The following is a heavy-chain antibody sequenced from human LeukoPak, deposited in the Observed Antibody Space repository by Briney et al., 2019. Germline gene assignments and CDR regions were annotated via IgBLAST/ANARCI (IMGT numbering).Heavy chain of an antibody. CDR3: ARDSDGYYDY. CDR2: INWNGGST. Sequence: GGSLRLPRAASGFTFDDYGMRWVRQAPGKGLEWVSGINWNGGSTGYADSVKGRFTISSDNAKNSLYLQMNSLRSEDTALYYCARDSDGYYDYWGQGTLVTVSS. CDR1: GFTFDDYG. D-gene: IGHD5-24*01. V-gene: IGHV3-20*04. J-gene: IGHJ4*02.